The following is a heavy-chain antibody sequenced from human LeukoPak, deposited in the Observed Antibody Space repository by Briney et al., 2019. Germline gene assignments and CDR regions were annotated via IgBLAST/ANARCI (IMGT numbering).Heavy chain of an antibody. Sequence: GGSLTLSCAASGFTFSSYWMHWVRQAPGKGLVWVSRIKSDGSSTSYAESAKGRFTISTDNAKNTLYLQMNSLRAEDTAVYYCARKDMLHYWGQGTLVTVSS. V-gene: IGHV3-74*01. J-gene: IGHJ4*02. CDR3: ARKDMLHY. CDR1: GFTFSSYW. D-gene: IGHD3-16*01. CDR2: IKSDGSST.